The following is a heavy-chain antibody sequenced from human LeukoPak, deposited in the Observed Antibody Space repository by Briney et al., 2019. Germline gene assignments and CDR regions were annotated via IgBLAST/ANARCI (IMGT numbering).Heavy chain of an antibody. CDR1: GYSFTNYW. Sequence: NLGESLKISCKCSGYSFTNYWIGWVRQMPGKGLEWMGIIYPGESDTRYSPSFQGQVTISADKSISTAYLQWSSLKAADTAMYYCARRSGYNYYFHYWGQGTQVTVSS. V-gene: IGHV5-51*01. CDR3: ARRSGYNYYFHY. J-gene: IGHJ4*02. D-gene: IGHD1-1*01. CDR2: IYPGESDT.